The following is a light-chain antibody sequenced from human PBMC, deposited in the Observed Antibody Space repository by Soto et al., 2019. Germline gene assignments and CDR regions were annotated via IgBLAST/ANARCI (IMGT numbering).Light chain of an antibody. J-gene: IGLJ1*01. V-gene: IGLV2-14*01. CDR2: DVS. Sequence: QSALTQPASVSGSPGQSITISCVGTSGDIGDYNYVSWYQQHPGKVPKVIIYDVSNRPSGASYRFSGTKSGNTASLTVSGLQAEDEADYYCCSDTRSGTLIYGTGTKVTVL. CDR3: CSDTRSGTLI. CDR1: SGDIGDYNY.